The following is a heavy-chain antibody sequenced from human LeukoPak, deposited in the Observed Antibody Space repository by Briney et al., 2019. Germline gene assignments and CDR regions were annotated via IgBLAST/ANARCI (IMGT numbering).Heavy chain of an antibody. Sequence: SVKVSCKASGYTFTSYGISWVRQAPGQGLEWMGGIIPIFGTANYAQKFQGRVTITADESTSTAYMELSSLRSEDTAVYYCARPTRLRFLEWLSSGAFDIWGQGTMVTVSS. D-gene: IGHD3-3*01. CDR1: GYTFTSYG. J-gene: IGHJ3*02. CDR3: ARPTRLRFLEWLSSGAFDI. V-gene: IGHV1-69*13. CDR2: IIPIFGTA.